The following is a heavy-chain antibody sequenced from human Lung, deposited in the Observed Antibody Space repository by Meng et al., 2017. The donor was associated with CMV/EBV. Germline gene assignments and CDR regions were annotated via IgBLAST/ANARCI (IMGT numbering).Heavy chain of an antibody. Sequence: SCAASGFPFSGHAMHWVRQAPGKGLEWVALMSYDGSKTFYADFVKGRFTISRDSSRNTLYLQMSGLRTDDTAVYYCAKPRSGFVVVPAAIDSWGQGTLVTVSS. CDR1: GFPFSGHA. D-gene: IGHD2-2*01. CDR3: AKPRSGFVVVPAAIDS. V-gene: IGHV3-30*04. J-gene: IGHJ4*02. CDR2: MSYDGSKT.